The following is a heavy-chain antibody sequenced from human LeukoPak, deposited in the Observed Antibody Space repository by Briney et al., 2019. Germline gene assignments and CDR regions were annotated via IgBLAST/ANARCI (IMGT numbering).Heavy chain of an antibody. CDR1: GYTFTSYD. CDR3: ARGMVGATLRADFYYYYYYMDV. V-gene: IGHV1-8*01. D-gene: IGHD1-26*01. J-gene: IGHJ6*03. CDR2: MNPNSGNT. Sequence: GASVKVSCKASGYTFTSYDINWVRQATGQGLEWMGWMNPNSGNTGYAQKFQGRVTMTRNTSISTAYMELSSLRSEDTAVYYCARGMVGATLRADFYYYYYYMDVWGKGTTVTVSS.